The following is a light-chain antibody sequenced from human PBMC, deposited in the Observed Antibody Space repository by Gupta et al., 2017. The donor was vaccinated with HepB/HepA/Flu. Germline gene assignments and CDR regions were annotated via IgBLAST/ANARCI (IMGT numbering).Light chain of an antibody. CDR3: ATWDDSLHGRL. CDR1: ISNIGGHA. V-gene: IGLV1-44*01. J-gene: IGLJ2*01. CDR2: SKN. Sequence: QSVLTQPHSASGTPGQRVTISCSGTISNIGGHAVHWYQQLPGTAPKLLIYSKNQRPSGVPDRFSGSKSGTAASLAISGLRSEDEADYYCATWDDSLHGRLFGGGTKVTVL.